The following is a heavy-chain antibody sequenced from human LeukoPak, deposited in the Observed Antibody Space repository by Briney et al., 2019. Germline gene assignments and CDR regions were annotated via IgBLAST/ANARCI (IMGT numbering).Heavy chain of an antibody. CDR3: ARGMFGSGSYYDY. CDR2: IHRSGST. CDR1: PDSTTSNF. V-gene: IGHV4-59*12. Sequence: PSETLSLTCTVSPDSTTSNFWRWVRQPPGKGLEWIGEIHRSGSTNYNPSLQSRVTISIDRSKNQIALELSSVTAADTAVYYCARGMFGSGSYYDYWGQGTLVTVSS. J-gene: IGHJ4*02. D-gene: IGHD3-10*01.